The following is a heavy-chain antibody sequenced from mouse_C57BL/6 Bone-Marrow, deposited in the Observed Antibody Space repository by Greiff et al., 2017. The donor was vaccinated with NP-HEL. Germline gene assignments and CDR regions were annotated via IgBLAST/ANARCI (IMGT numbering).Heavy chain of an antibody. CDR1: GYAFSSSW. V-gene: IGHV1-82*01. CDR2: IYPGDGDT. Sequence: VKLQESGPELVKPGASVKISCKASGYAFSSSWMNWVKQRPGKGLEWIGRIYPGDGDTNYNGKFKGKATLTADKSSSTAYMQLSSLASEDSAVYFCARSIYDGYLFAYWGQGTLVTVSA. J-gene: IGHJ3*01. CDR3: ARSIYDGYLFAY. D-gene: IGHD2-3*01.